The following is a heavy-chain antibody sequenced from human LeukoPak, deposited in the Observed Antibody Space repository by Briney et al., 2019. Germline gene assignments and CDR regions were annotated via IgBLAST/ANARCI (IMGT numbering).Heavy chain of an antibody. J-gene: IGHJ4*02. Sequence: GGSLRLSCAASGFTFSSHLMHWVRQAQGTGLVWVSSVKSDGTATNYADSVKGRFTISRDNSKNTLYLQMNSLRAEDTAVYYCARERAGYGSGSAFDYWGQGTLVTVSS. CDR2: VKSDGTAT. CDR1: GFTFSSHL. V-gene: IGHV3-74*01. D-gene: IGHD3-10*01. CDR3: ARERAGYGSGSAFDY.